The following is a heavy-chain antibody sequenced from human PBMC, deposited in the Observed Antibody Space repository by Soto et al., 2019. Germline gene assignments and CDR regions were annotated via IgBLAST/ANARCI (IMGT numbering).Heavy chain of an antibody. CDR2: ISSSSSTI. Sequence: GGSLRLSYAASGFTFSSYSMNWVRQAPGKGLEWVSYISSSSSTIYYADSVKGRFTISRDNAKNSLYLQMNSLRAEDTAVYYCARDWYYDILTGNRAANWFDPWGQGTLVTVSS. CDR1: GFTFSSYS. J-gene: IGHJ5*02. CDR3: ARDWYYDILTGNRAANWFDP. V-gene: IGHV3-48*01. D-gene: IGHD3-9*01.